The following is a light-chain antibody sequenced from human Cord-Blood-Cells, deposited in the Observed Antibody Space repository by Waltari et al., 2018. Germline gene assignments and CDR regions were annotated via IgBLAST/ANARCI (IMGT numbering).Light chain of an antibody. V-gene: IGKV1-9*01. Sequence: DIHLTQSPSFLSASVGDIVTITCRASHGISSYLAWYQQKSGKAPKLLIYAASTLQSGVPSRFSGSGSGTEFTLTISSLQPEDFATYYCQQLNSYPLTFGGGTKVEIK. J-gene: IGKJ4*01. CDR2: AAS. CDR1: HGISSY. CDR3: QQLNSYPLT.